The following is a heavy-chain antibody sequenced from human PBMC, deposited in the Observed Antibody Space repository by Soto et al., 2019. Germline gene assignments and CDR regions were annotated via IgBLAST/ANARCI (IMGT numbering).Heavy chain of an antibody. Sequence: SETLSLPCTVSGGSISSGGYYWSWIRQHPGKGLEWIGYIYYSGSTYYNPSLKSRVTISVDTSKNQFSLKLSSVTAADTAVYYCAVGPDYGDYWFDPWGQGTLVTVSS. V-gene: IGHV4-31*03. CDR3: AVGPDYGDYWFDP. D-gene: IGHD4-17*01. J-gene: IGHJ5*02. CDR2: IYYSGST. CDR1: GGSISSGGYY.